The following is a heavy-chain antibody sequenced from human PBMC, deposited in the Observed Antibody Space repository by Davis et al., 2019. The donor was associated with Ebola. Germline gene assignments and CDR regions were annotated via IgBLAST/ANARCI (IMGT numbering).Heavy chain of an antibody. J-gene: IGHJ5*02. Sequence: AASVKVSCKASGGTFSSYAISWVRQAPGQGLEWMGRIIPILGIANYAQKFQGRVTITADKSTSTAYMELSSLRSEDTAVYYCARVPVRIAAAGIFPYWFDPWGQGTLVTVSS. CDR3: ARVPVRIAAAGIFPYWFDP. D-gene: IGHD6-13*01. CDR2: IIPILGIA. V-gene: IGHV1-69*04. CDR1: GGTFSSYA.